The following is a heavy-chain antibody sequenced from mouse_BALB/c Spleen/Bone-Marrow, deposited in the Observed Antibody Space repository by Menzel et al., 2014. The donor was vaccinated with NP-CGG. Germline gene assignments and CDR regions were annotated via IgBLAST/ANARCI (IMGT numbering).Heavy chain of an antibody. CDR2: ISNGSSTI. V-gene: IGHV5-17*02. D-gene: IGHD2-4*01. J-gene: IGHJ4*01. CDR3: ARKVARITHYYAMEY. CDR1: GFTFSSFG. Sequence: EVKVVESGGGLVQSGGSRKLSCAASGFTFSSFGMHWVRQAPEKGLEWVAYISNGSSTIYYADTVKGRFTISRDNPKNTLFLQMSRLRSEDTAMYYCARKVARITHYYAMEYWGEGTSVTVSS.